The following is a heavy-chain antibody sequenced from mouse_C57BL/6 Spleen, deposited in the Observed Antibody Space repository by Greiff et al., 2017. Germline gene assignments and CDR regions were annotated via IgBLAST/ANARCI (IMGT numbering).Heavy chain of an antibody. V-gene: IGHV1-19*01. CDR1: GYTFTDYY. CDR2: INPYNGGT. D-gene: IGHD2-5*01. Sequence: VQLQQSGPVLVKPGASVKMSCKASGYTFTDYYMNWVKQSHGKSLEWIGVINPYNGGTSYNQKFKGKATLTVDKSSSTAYMELNSLTSEDSAVYYCARAYYSNLYAMDYWGQGTSVTVSS. J-gene: IGHJ4*01. CDR3: ARAYYSNLYAMDY.